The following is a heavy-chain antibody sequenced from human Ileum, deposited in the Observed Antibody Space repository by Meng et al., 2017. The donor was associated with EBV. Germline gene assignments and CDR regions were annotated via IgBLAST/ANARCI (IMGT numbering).Heavy chain of an antibody. CDR3: ASRPGIAVAGFDY. Sequence: VQFVPAVAEIKKPGATVEVACKDSGYTVTSYAMNWVRQAPGQRLEWMGWINTGNGETKYSQKFQGRVTLTRDTSASTAYMELSSLRSEDTAVYYCASRPGIAVAGFDYWGQGTLVTVSS. CDR1: GYTVTSYA. D-gene: IGHD6-19*01. V-gene: IGHV1-3*04. J-gene: IGHJ4*02. CDR2: INTGNGET.